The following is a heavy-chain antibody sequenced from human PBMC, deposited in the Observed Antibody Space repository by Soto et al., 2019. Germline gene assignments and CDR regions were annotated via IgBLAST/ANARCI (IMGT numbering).Heavy chain of an antibody. CDR1: GFTFSSYA. V-gene: IGHV3-23*01. Sequence: PGGSLRLSCAASGFTFSSYAMTWVRQAPGKGLEWVSAITGSGGNTYYADNVKGRFTISRDNSKNTLYLQMNSLRAEDTAVYYCAKGSMIVVVTPFDYWGQGTLVTVSS. CDR2: ITGSGGNT. J-gene: IGHJ4*02. D-gene: IGHD3-22*01. CDR3: AKGSMIVVVTPFDY.